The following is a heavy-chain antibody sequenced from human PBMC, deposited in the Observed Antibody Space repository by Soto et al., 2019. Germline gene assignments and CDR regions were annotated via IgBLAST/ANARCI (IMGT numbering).Heavy chain of an antibody. CDR1: GFTLGSYE. V-gene: IGHV3-48*03. CDR3: ARDRRPDY. Sequence: EVQLVESGGGLVQPGGSLRLSCVASGFTLGSYEMNWFRQSPGKGLEWLSYISGSGGSIFYGDSAQGRFTVSRDNAKNSLFLQMKSLTVEDTGVYYCARDRRPDYWGQGTLVTVSS. J-gene: IGHJ4*02. CDR2: ISGSGGSI.